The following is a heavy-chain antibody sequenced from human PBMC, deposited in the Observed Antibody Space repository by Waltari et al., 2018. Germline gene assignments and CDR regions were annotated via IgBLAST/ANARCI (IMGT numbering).Heavy chain of an antibody. Sequence: EVQLVESGGGLVQPGGSLRLSCAASGFTFSSYWMSWVRQAPGKGLEWVANIKQDGSEKYYVDSVKGRFTISRDNAKNSLYLQMNSLRAEDTAVYYCTRVPRSSQDAFDIWGQGTMVTVSS. CDR2: IKQDGSEK. CDR1: GFTFSSYW. D-gene: IGHD6-13*01. CDR3: TRVPRSSQDAFDI. J-gene: IGHJ3*02. V-gene: IGHV3-7*01.